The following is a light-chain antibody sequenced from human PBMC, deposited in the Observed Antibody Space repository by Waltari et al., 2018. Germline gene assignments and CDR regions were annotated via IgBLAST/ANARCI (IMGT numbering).Light chain of an antibody. V-gene: IGKV4-1*01. J-gene: IGKJ4*01. Sequence: DIVMTQSPDSLAVSLGERATINCKSSQSILYSSINKNYLAWYQQKPGQPPNLLIYWASTRESGVPDRFSGSGSGTDFILTISSLQAEDVAVYYCQQYYSTPLTFGGGTKVEIK. CDR1: QSILYSSINKNY. CDR2: WAS. CDR3: QQYYSTPLT.